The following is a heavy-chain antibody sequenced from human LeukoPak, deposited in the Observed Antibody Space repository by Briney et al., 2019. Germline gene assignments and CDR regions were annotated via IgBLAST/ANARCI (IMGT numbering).Heavy chain of an antibody. CDR2: IIPIFGTA. D-gene: IGHD4-17*01. CDR1: GGTFSSYA. V-gene: IGHV1-69*01. Sequence: ASVKVSCKASGGTFSSYAISWVRLAPGQGLEWMGGIIPIFGTANYAQKFQGRVTITADESTSTAYMELSSLRSEDTAVYYCARTFYGDYGFDPWGQGTLVTVSS. J-gene: IGHJ5*02. CDR3: ARTFYGDYGFDP.